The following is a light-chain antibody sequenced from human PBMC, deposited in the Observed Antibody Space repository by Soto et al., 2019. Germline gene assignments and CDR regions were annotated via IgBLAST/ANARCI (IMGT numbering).Light chain of an antibody. CDR1: QSVSTF. CDR2: NAS. Sequence: EIVLTQSAPTLSLSPGARAILSCRASQSVSTFLAWFQQKPGQPPRLLIYNASNRTTGIPARFSGSGSGTDFTLSISSLEPEDFAVYYCQQRGDWPPITFGQGTRLEI. V-gene: IGKV3-11*01. J-gene: IGKJ5*01. CDR3: QQRGDWPPIT.